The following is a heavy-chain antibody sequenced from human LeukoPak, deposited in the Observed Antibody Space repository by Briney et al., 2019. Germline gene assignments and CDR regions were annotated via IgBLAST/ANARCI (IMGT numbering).Heavy chain of an antibody. CDR3: AKSDIIVVSDAKGNWFDP. Sequence: DSVKGRFTISRDNSKNTLYLQMNNLRTEDMAVYYCAKSDIIVVSDAKGNWFDPWGQGSLVTVSS. D-gene: IGHD2-2*01. J-gene: IGHJ5*02. V-gene: IGHV3-30*02.